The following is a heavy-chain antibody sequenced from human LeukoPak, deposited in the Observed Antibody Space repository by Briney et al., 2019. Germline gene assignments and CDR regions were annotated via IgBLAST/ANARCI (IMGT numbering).Heavy chain of an antibody. CDR1: GFIFSDYA. CDR3: AKDLWEYYDTPDGGYYYYYMDV. J-gene: IGHJ6*03. CDR2: ISTSGTT. Sequence: GGSLRLSCATSGFIFSDYAMNWVRQAPGKGLEWVSLISTSGTTHYTDSVKGRFTISRDNSKNTLYLQMNSLRAEDTAVYYCAKDLWEYYDTPDGGYYYYYMDVWGKGTTVTVSS. V-gene: IGHV3-23*01. D-gene: IGHD3-9*01.